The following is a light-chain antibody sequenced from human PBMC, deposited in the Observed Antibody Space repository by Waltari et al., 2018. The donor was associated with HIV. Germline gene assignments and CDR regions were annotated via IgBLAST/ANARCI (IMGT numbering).Light chain of an antibody. J-gene: IGLJ2*01. V-gene: IGLV2-14*02. CDR3: SSYSSTTTVGL. Sequence: LTQPASVSGSPGQSITISCTGTSSDVGTSNLVSWYQQHPGKAPKLMIYEVSKRPSGVSNRFSGSKSGNTASLTISGLQAEDEADYYCSSYSSTTTVGLFGGGTKLTVL. CDR1: SSDVGTSNL. CDR2: EVS.